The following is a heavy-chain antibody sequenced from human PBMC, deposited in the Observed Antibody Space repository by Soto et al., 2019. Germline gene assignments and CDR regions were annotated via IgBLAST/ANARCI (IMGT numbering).Heavy chain of an antibody. CDR3: AKDREYYDSSGYWPAYYFDY. J-gene: IGHJ4*02. Sequence: EVQLLESGGGLVQPGGSLRLSCAASGFTFSSYAMSWVRQAPGKGLEWVSAISGSGGSTYYADSVKGRFTISRDNSKNTLHLQMNSLRAEDTAVYYCAKDREYYDSSGYWPAYYFDYWGQGTLVTVSS. CDR2: ISGSGGST. CDR1: GFTFSSYA. D-gene: IGHD3-22*01. V-gene: IGHV3-23*01.